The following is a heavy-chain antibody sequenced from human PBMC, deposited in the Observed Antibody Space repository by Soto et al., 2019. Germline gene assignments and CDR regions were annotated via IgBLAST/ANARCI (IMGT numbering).Heavy chain of an antibody. Sequence: GASVKVSCKASGYTFTSYGISWVRQAPGQGLEWMGWISAYNSNTNYAQKLQGRVTMTTDTSTSTAYMELRSLRSDDTAVYYCARVKRRYDFWSGYSPYYYYYGMDVWGQGTTVTVSS. CDR1: GYTFTSYG. CDR2: ISAYNSNT. CDR3: ARVKRRYDFWSGYSPYYYYYGMDV. D-gene: IGHD3-3*01. J-gene: IGHJ6*02. V-gene: IGHV1-18*01.